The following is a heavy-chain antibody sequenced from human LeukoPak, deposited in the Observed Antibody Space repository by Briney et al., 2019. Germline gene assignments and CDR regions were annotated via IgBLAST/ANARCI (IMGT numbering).Heavy chain of an antibody. CDR3: VRDLSGNGDY. J-gene: IGHJ4*03. V-gene: IGHV3-7*01. CDR2: IKQDGSDK. CDR1: GFAFSSYW. Sequence: GGSLRLSCAVSGFAFSSYWMGWVRQAPGKGLEWVANIKQDGSDKIYVDSVKGRFTISRDNAKNSLFLQMNSLRADDTAVYYCVRDLSGNGDYWGQGTTVTVSS. D-gene: IGHD1-20*01.